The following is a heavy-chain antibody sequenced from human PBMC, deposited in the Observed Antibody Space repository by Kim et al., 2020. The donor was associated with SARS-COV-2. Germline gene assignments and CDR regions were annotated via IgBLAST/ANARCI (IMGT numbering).Heavy chain of an antibody. V-gene: IGHV3-21*01. CDR3: ARDTRVDEYSSGWYPGRAGGAPLY. CDR2: ISSSSSYI. D-gene: IGHD6-19*01. Sequence: GGSLRLSCAASGFTFSSYSMNWVRQAPGKGLEWVSSISSSSSYIYYADSVKGRFTISRDNAKNSLYLQMNSLRAEDTAVYYCARDTRVDEYSSGWYPGRAGGAPLYWGQGTLVTVSS. CDR1: GFTFSSYS. J-gene: IGHJ4*02.